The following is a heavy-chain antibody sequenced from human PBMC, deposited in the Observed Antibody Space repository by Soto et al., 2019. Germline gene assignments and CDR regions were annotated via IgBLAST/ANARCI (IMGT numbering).Heavy chain of an antibody. D-gene: IGHD3-16*01. J-gene: IGHJ6*02. CDR3: AREGPGWGGMDV. CDR2: INSDGSST. V-gene: IGHV3-74*01. CDR1: GFTFSSYW. Sequence: GGSLRLSCAASGFTFSSYWMHWVRQAPGKGLVWVSRINSDGSSTSYADSVKGRFTISRDNAKNTLYLQMSSLRAEDTAVYYCAREGPGWGGMDVWGQGTTVTVSS.